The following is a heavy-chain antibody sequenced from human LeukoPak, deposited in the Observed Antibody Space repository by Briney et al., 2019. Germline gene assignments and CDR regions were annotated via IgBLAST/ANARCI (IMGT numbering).Heavy chain of an antibody. CDR2: MNPNSGNT. D-gene: IGHD3-10*01. CDR1: GYTFTSYD. V-gene: IGHV1-8*01. J-gene: IGHJ4*02. Sequence: ASVKVSRKASGYTFTSYDINWVRQATGQGLEWMGWMNPNSGNTGYAQKFQGRVTMTRNTSISTAYMELSSLRSEDTAVYYCARGRRGSGKYYFDYWGQGTLVTVSS. CDR3: ARGRRGSGKYYFDY.